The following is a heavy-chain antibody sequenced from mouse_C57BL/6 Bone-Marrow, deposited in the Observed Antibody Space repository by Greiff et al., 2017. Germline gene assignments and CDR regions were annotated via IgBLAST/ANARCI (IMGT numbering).Heavy chain of an antibody. CDR1: GYTITDHT. D-gene: IGHD2-3*01. Sequence: QVQLQQSDAELVKPGASVKMSCKASGYTITDHTIHWMKQRPGQGLEWIGYIYPRDGSTKYNEKFKGKATLTADTSSSTAYMQLNSLTSEDSAVYFCARNGGLLPWFAYWGQGTLVTVSA. CDR3: ARNGGLLPWFAY. V-gene: IGHV1-78*01. CDR2: IYPRDGST. J-gene: IGHJ3*01.